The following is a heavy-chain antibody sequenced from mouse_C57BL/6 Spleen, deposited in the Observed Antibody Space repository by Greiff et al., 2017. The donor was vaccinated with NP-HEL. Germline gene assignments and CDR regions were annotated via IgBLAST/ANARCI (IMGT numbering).Heavy chain of an antibody. J-gene: IGHJ2*01. D-gene: IGHD1-1*01. CDR3: ATKITTTPTDY. CDR2: IHPNSGST. CDR1: GYTFTSYW. Sequence: VKLMESGAELVKPGASVKLSCKASGYTFTSYWMHWVKQRPGQGLEWIGMIHPNSGSTNYNEKFKSKATLTVDKSSSTAYMQLSSLTSEDSAVYYCATKITTTPTDYWGQGTTLTVSS. V-gene: IGHV1-64*01.